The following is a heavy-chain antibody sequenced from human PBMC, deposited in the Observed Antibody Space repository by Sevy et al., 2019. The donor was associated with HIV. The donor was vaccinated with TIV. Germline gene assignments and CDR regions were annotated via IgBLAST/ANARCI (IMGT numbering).Heavy chain of an antibody. CDR2: ISSSGSTI. CDR3: ARAQYYYGSGSYGAFDY. Sequence: GGSLRLSCAASGFTFSSYELNWVRQAPGKELEWVSYISSSGSTIYYADSVKGRFTISRDNAKNSLYLQMNSPRAEDTAVYYCARAQYYYGSGSYGAFDYWGQGTLVTVSS. D-gene: IGHD3-10*01. V-gene: IGHV3-48*03. CDR1: GFTFSSYE. J-gene: IGHJ4*02.